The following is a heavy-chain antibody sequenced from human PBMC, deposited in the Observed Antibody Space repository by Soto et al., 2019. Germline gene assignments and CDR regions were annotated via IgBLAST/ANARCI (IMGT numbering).Heavy chain of an antibody. CDR2: IWYDGSNK. D-gene: IGHD3-22*01. J-gene: IGHJ4*02. CDR1: GFTFSSYG. V-gene: IGHV3-33*01. CDR3: ARDPNYYDSSGYYRSKGSFDY. Sequence: GGSLRLSCAASGFTFSSYGMHWVRQAPGKGLEWVAVIWYDGSNKYHADSVKGRFTISRDNSKNTLYLQMNSLRAEDTAVYYCARDPNYYDSSGYYRSKGSFDYWGQGTLVTVSS.